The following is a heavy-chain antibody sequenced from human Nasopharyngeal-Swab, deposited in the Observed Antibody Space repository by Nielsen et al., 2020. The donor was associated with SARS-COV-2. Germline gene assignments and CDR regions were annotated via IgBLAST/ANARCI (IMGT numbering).Heavy chain of an antibody. CDR1: GFSFNNYG. CDR3: AKANVLFWFGQFKNDGFDI. CDR2: TSYEGSKK. J-gene: IGHJ3*02. V-gene: IGHV3-30*18. D-gene: IGHD3-10*01. Sequence: GESLKISCKASGFSFNNYGMHWVRQAPGKGLEWVAVTSYEGSKKFYAESVEGRFTISRDYSKTTLYLQMDSLRTDDTAMYYCAKANVLFWFGQFKNDGFDIWGQGTMVAVSS.